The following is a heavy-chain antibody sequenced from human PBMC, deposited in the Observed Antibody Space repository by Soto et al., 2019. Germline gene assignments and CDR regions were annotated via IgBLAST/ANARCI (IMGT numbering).Heavy chain of an antibody. Sequence: SGPTLVNPTQTLTLTCTFSDFSLSTLGTCVTWIRQPPGKALEWLALINWDNNEYYNPSLKTRLTISRDTSKNQVVLTMTNMDPVDTATYYCAHSPLRLLWSGELYNWFDPWGQGTLVTVSS. CDR3: AHSPLRLLWSGELYNWFDP. CDR2: INWDNNE. D-gene: IGHD3-10*01. V-gene: IGHV2-70*12. CDR1: DFSLSTLGTC. J-gene: IGHJ5*02.